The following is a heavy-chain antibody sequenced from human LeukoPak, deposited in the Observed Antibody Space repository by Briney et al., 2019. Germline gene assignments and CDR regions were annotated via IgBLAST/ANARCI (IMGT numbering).Heavy chain of an antibody. D-gene: IGHD2-8*01. Sequence: GGSLRLSCPDTLITHSNYLMHWVRQAPGKGLVWVSLIKSDGSSTSYADSVKGRFTISRDNAKNTLYLQMSSLRAEDTALYYCAKVRRRFGSNGPCSTIWYLDLWGRGTLVAVSS. J-gene: IGHJ2*01. CDR1: LITHSNYL. V-gene: IGHV3-74*01. CDR2: IKSDGSST. CDR3: AKVRRRFGSNGPCSTIWYLDL.